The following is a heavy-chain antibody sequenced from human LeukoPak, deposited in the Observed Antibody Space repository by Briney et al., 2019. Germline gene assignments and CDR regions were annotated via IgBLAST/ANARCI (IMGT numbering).Heavy chain of an antibody. V-gene: IGHV3-7*01. J-gene: IGHJ5*02. D-gene: IGHD1-26*01. CDR2: IKQDGSEK. CDR1: GFTFSSYW. Sequence: GGSLRLSCAASGFTFSSYWMSWVRQAPGKGLEGVANIKQDGSEKYYVDSVKGRFTISRDNAKNSLYLQMNSLRAEDTAVYYCATDYSGSYYNEPTWGQGTLVTVSS. CDR3: ATDYSGSYYNEPT.